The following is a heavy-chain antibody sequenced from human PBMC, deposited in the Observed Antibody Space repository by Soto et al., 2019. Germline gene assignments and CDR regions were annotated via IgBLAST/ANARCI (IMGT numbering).Heavy chain of an antibody. CDR1: GYSFTNYW. V-gene: IGHV5-51*01. CDR2: IHPADSDT. Sequence: SGESLKISCKASGYSFTNYWIGWVRQMPGKGLEWMGIIHPADSDTKYSPSFQGQVTISVDKFITTTYLQWSSLKASDTAMYYCAAHSGSFYYGVDVWGQGTSVTVSS. D-gene: IGHD1-26*01. CDR3: AAHSGSFYYGVDV. J-gene: IGHJ6*02.